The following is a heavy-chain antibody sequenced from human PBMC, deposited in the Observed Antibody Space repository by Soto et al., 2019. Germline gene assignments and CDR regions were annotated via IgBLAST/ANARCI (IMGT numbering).Heavy chain of an antibody. Sequence: QVQLVQSGAEVKKPGSSVKVSCKASGGTFSSYAISWVRQAPGQGLEWMGGIIPIFGTANYAQKFQGRVPITVDESTSTAYMELSSLRSEDTAVYYCASEDLNYYDFRHTGYFQNWGQGTLVTVSS. J-gene: IGHJ1*01. CDR1: GGTFSSYA. V-gene: IGHV1-69*01. CDR3: ASEDLNYYDFRHTGYFQN. D-gene: IGHD3-22*01. CDR2: IIPIFGTA.